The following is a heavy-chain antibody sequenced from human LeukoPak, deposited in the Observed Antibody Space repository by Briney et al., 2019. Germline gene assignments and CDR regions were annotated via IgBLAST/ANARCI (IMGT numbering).Heavy chain of an antibody. D-gene: IGHD5-12*01. CDR3: ARANIVASWDYYYGMDV. Sequence: SETLSLTCTVSGGSISSCYWSWIRQPPGKGLEWIGYIYYSGSTNYNPSLKSRVTISVDTSKNQFSLKLSSVTAADTAVYYCARANIVASWDYYYGMDVWGQGTTVTVSS. CDR2: IYYSGST. J-gene: IGHJ6*02. CDR1: GGSISSCY. V-gene: IGHV4-59*01.